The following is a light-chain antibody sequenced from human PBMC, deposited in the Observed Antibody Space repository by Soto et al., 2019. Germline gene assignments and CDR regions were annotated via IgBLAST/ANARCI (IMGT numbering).Light chain of an antibody. CDR3: LQHKSYPWT. CDR1: QGIRKD. CDR2: AAS. Sequence: DIQMTQSPSSLSASVGDRDTITCRASQGIRKDLGWYQQKPGKAPKRLIYAASSLQSGVPSRFSGSGSGTEFTLTISSLQPEDFATYYCLQHKSYPWTFGQGTKVEIK. V-gene: IGKV1-17*01. J-gene: IGKJ1*01.